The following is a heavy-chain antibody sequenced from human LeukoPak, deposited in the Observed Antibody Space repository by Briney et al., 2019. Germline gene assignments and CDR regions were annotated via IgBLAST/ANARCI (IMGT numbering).Heavy chain of an antibody. J-gene: IGHJ4*02. CDR3: ARDEG. CDR1: GFRISESW. Sequence: GGSLRLSCAGSGFRISESWMSWVRQVPGKGLEWVATMNKNGIETYYVDSVRGRFTISRDVAKNSLYLQMSSLRADDTAVYYCARDEGWGQGTLVTVSS. CDR2: MNKNGIET. V-gene: IGHV3-7*03.